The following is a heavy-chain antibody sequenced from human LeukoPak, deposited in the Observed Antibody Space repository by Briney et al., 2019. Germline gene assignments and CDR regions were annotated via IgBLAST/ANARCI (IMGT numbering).Heavy chain of an antibody. CDR3: AKAQDYYYYYMDL. V-gene: IGHV3-23*01. CDR1: GFTFSSYA. CDR2: ISGSGGST. J-gene: IGHJ6*03. Sequence: PGGSLRLSCAASGFTFSSYAMSWVRQAPGKGLEWISAISGSGGSTYYADSVKGRFTISRDNSKNTLYLQMNSLRAEDTAVYYCAKAQDYYYYYMDLWGKGTTVTVSS.